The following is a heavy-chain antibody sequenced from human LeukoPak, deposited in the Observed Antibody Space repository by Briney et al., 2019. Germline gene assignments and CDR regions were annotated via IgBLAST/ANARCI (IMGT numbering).Heavy chain of an antibody. CDR2: ISSSGSTI. J-gene: IGHJ4*02. CDR3: ARMGGSERNFDY. Sequence: GGSLRLSCAASGFTFSSYETNWVRQAPGKGLEWVSYISSSGSTIYYADSVKGRFTISRDNAKNSLYLQMNSLRAEDTAVYYCARMGGSERNFDYWGQGTLVTVSS. CDR1: GFTFSSYE. V-gene: IGHV3-48*03. D-gene: IGHD1-26*01.